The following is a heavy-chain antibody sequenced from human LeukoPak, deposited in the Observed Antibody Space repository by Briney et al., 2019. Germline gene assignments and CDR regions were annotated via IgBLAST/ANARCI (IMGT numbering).Heavy chain of an antibody. J-gene: IGHJ4*02. Sequence: SVKVSCKASGGTFSSYAISWVRQAPGQGLEWMGWIIPILGIANYAQKFQGRVTITADKSTSTAYMELSSLRSEDTAVYYCARDLSGLRGLAFDYWGQGTLVTVSS. D-gene: IGHD4-17*01. V-gene: IGHV1-69*10. CDR1: GGTFSSYA. CDR2: IIPILGIA. CDR3: ARDLSGLRGLAFDY.